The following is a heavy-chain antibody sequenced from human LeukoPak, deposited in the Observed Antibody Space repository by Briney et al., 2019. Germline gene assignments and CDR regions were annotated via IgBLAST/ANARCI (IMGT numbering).Heavy chain of an antibody. CDR1: GFTFSNSW. CDR3: ARDSYSKGIYYYYYMDV. Sequence: GGSLRLSCAASGFTFSNSWMNWVRQAPGKGLEWVSYISSSSSTIYYADSVKGRFTISRDNAKNSLYLQMNSLRAEDTAVYYCARDSYSKGIYYYYYMDVWGKGTTFTVSS. CDR2: ISSSSSTI. V-gene: IGHV3-48*01. D-gene: IGHD4-11*01. J-gene: IGHJ6*03.